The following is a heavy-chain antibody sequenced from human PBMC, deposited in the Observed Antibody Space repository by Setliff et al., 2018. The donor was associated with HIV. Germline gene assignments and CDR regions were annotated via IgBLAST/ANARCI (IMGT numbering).Heavy chain of an antibody. Sequence: PSETLSLTCAVYGGSFSGYYWSWIRQPPGKGLEWIGEINHSGSTNYNPSLKSRVTISVDTSKNQFSPKLSSVTAADTAVFYCARLTTTYYYDSSAYYHPVWGQGTLVTVSS. CDR2: INHSGST. J-gene: IGHJ4*02. CDR1: GGSFSGYY. V-gene: IGHV4-34*01. CDR3: ARLTTTYYYDSSAYYHPV. D-gene: IGHD3-22*01.